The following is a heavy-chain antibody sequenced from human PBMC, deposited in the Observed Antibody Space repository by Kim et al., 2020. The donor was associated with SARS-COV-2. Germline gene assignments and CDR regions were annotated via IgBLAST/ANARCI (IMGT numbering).Heavy chain of an antibody. Sequence: SETLSLTCTVSGGSITSYYWSWIRQTPGKGLEWIGFINYSGYTNYKSSLKSRVTISRDTSTNEMSLKMSSVTAADTALYYCARLRYYGSPSWTHYFEYWG. CDR3: ARLRYYGSPSWTHYFEY. D-gene: IGHD3-10*01. J-gene: IGHJ4*01. V-gene: IGHV4-59*08. CDR2: INYSGYT. CDR1: GGSITSYY.